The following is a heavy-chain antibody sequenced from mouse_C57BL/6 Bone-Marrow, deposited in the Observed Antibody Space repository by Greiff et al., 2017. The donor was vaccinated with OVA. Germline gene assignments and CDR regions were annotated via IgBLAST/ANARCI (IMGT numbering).Heavy chain of an antibody. CDR1: GFSLTSYG. V-gene: IGHV2-2*01. J-gene: IGHJ3*01. CDR3: ARKGYSNYPFAY. D-gene: IGHD2-5*01. Sequence: VQLQQSGPGLVQPSQSLSITCTVSGFSLTSYGVHWVRQSPGKGLEWLGVIWSGGSTDYNAAFISRLSISKDNSKSQVFFKMSSLQADDTAIYYCARKGYSNYPFAYWGQGTLVTVSA. CDR2: IWSGGST.